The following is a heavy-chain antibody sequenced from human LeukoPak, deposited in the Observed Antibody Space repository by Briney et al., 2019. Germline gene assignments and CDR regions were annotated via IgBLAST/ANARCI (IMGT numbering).Heavy chain of an antibody. Sequence: PGGSLRLSCAASGFTFSRYWMTWVRQAPGKGLVWVSRINSDGSSTSYADSVKGRFTISRDNAKNTLYLQMNSLRAEDTAVYYCARDYGYSYGHDFDYWGQGTLVTVSS. V-gene: IGHV3-74*01. D-gene: IGHD5-18*01. J-gene: IGHJ4*02. CDR1: GFTFSRYW. CDR2: INSDGSST. CDR3: ARDYGYSYGHDFDY.